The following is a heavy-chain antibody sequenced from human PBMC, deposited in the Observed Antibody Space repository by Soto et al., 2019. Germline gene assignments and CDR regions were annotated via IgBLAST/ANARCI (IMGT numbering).Heavy chain of an antibody. CDR2: MNPNSGNT. D-gene: IGHD1-1*01. CDR1: GYTFTSYD. V-gene: IGHV1-8*01. Sequence: ASVKVSCKASGYTFTSYDINCVRQATGQVLEWMGWMNPNSGNTGYAQKFQGRVTMIRNTSISTAYMELSSLRSEDTAVYYCARWSGRRFDPWGQGTLVTSPQ. CDR3: ARWSGRRFDP. J-gene: IGHJ5*02.